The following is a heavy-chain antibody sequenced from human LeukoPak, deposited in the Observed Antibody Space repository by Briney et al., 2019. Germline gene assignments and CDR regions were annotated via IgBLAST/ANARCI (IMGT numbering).Heavy chain of an antibody. V-gene: IGHV3-74*03. CDR2: IHPDGSIT. Sequence: TGGSLRLSCVDSGFTISNYWMHWVRQAPGTGLVWVSRIHPDGSITTYADSVKGRFTISRDNAKNTLYLQMNSLRAEDTAVYYCAPQQTYSPYNWFDPWGQGTLVTVSS. J-gene: IGHJ5*02. CDR3: APQQTYSPYNWFDP. CDR1: GFTISNYW. D-gene: IGHD5-12*01.